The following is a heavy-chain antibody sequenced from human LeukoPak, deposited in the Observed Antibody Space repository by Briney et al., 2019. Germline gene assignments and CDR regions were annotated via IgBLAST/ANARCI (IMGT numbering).Heavy chain of an antibody. CDR3: ARDRKAGQSGYWFDP. D-gene: IGHD3-22*01. V-gene: IGHV4-59*01. J-gene: IGHJ5*02. Sequence: SETLSLTCTVSGGSISSYYWSWIRQPPGKGLEWLGYIYYSGSTYCNPSLESRVTISVDTSKNQFSLKLTSVTAADTAVYYCARDRKAGQSGYWFDPWGQGTLVTVSS. CDR2: IYYSGST. CDR1: GGSISSYY.